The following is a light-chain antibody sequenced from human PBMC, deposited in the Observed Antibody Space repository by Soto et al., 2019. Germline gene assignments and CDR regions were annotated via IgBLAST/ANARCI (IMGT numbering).Light chain of an antibody. CDR2: NNN. J-gene: IGLJ1*01. CDR1: SSNIGSNT. CDR3: GACDDSLNGLV. Sequence: QSVLTQPPSASGTPGQRVTISCSGSSSNIGSNTVNWYQQLPGTAPQLLIYNNNHGPSGVPDRFSGSKSGNSASLAIGGLQSEDEADYYCGACDDSLNGLVFGTGTKLTVL. V-gene: IGLV1-44*01.